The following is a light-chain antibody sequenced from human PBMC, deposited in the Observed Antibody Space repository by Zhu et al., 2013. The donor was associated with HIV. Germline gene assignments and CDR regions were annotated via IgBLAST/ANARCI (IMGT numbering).Light chain of an antibody. Sequence: IQMTQSPSTLSASVGDRVTITCRASQNIGDSVAWYQQKPGKAPYVLIYAASSLISGVPSRFSGSGSETEFTLTVSNLQAEDFATYYCQQFHHYPWTFGQGTKVEI. J-gene: IGKJ1*01. V-gene: IGKV1-5*01. CDR2: AAS. CDR3: QQFHHYPWT. CDR1: QNIGDS.